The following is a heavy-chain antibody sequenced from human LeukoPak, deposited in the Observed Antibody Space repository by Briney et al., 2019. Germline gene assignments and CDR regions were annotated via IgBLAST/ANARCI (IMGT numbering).Heavy chain of an antibody. J-gene: IGHJ4*02. CDR2: IIPIFGTA. CDR3: ASGVFIIFTLDY. CDR1: GYTFTNYG. D-gene: IGHD3-10*01. Sequence: ASVKVSCKASGYTFTNYGISWVRQAPGQGLEWMGGIIPIFGTANYAQKFQGRVTITADKSTSTAYMELSSLRSEDTAVYYCASGVFIIFTLDYWGQGTLVTVSS. V-gene: IGHV1-69*06.